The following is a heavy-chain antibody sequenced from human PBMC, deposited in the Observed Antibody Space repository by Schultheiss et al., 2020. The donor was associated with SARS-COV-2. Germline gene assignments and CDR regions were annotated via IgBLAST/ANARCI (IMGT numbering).Heavy chain of an antibody. V-gene: IGHV3-23*01. Sequence: GGSLRLSCTASGFTFTNYAMTCVRQAPGKGLEWVSAISGSGGSTYYADSVKGRFTISRDNSKNTLYLQMNSLKTEDTAVYYCTTDQIGYCSSTSCYYYYYYYMDVWGKGTTVTVSS. CDR1: GFTFTNYA. J-gene: IGHJ6*03. CDR3: TTDQIGYCSSTSCYYYYYYYMDV. CDR2: ISGSGGST. D-gene: IGHD2-2*01.